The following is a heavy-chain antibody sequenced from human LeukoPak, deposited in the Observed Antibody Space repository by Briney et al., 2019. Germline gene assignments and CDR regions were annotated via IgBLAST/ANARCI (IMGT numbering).Heavy chain of an antibody. V-gene: IGHV3-21*01. J-gene: IGHJ4*02. D-gene: IGHD3-10*01. Sequence: GGSLTLSCAASGFTFSSYSMNWVRQAPGKGLEWVSSISSSSSYIYYADSVKGRFTISRDNAKNSLYLQMNSLRAEDTAVYYCARDPTNYGSGSYYGDYWGQGTLVTVSS. CDR2: ISSSSSYI. CDR3: ARDPTNYGSGSYYGDY. CDR1: GFTFSSYS.